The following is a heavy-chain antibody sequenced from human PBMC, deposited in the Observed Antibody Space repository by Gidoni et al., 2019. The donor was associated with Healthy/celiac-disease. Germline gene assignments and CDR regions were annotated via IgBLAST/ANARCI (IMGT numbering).Heavy chain of an antibody. CDR3: ARCLQYNWNYGSYYFDY. CDR2: IYCRGST. Sequence: RIRQPPGKGLEWIGSIYCRGSTYYNPSLKSRVTISVDTSKNQFSLKLSSVTAADTAVYYCARCLQYNWNYGSYYFDYWGQGTLVTVSS. D-gene: IGHD1-7*01. V-gene: IGHV4-39*07. J-gene: IGHJ4*02.